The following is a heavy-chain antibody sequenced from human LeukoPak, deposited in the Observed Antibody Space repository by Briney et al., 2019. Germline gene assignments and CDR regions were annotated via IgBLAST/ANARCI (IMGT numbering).Heavy chain of an antibody. CDR3: ARDLLERGPDY. CDR2: INPSGGST. V-gene: IGHV1-46*01. J-gene: IGHJ4*02. CDR1: GYAFTSYY. Sequence: ASVKVSCKASGYAFTSYYMHWVRQAPGQGLEWMGIINPSGGSTSYAQKFQGRVTMTRDTSTGTVYMQLSSLRSEDTAIYYCARDLLERGPDYWGQGTLVTVSS.